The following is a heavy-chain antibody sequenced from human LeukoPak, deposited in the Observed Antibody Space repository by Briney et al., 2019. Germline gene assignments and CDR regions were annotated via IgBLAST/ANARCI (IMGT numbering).Heavy chain of an antibody. CDR1: GYTFTSYD. J-gene: IGHJ4*02. V-gene: IGHV1-8*03. D-gene: IGHD3-10*01. CDR2: MNPNSGNT. Sequence: ASVKVSCKASGYTFTSYDINWVRQATGQGLEWMGWMNPNSGNTGYAQKFQGRVTITADTSTSTAYMELSSLRSEDTAVYYCARVAGSSYDYWGQGTLVTVSS. CDR3: ARVAGSSYDY.